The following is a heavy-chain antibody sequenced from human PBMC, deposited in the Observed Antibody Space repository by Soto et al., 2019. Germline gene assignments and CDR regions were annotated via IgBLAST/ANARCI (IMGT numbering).Heavy chain of an antibody. Sequence: ETLSLTFAVYGGSFSGYYWSWIRQPPGKGLEWIGEINHSGSTNYNPSLKSRVTISVDTSKNQFSLKLSSVTAADTAVYYCARGGGSSGWYRRDFDYWGQGTLVTVSS. J-gene: IGHJ4*02. D-gene: IGHD6-19*01. V-gene: IGHV4-34*01. CDR1: GGSFSGYY. CDR3: ARGGGSSGWYRRDFDY. CDR2: INHSGST.